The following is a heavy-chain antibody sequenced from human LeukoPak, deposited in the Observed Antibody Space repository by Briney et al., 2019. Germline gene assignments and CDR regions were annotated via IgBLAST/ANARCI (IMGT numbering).Heavy chain of an antibody. CDR2: IFPGDSDI. D-gene: IGHD1-26*01. CDR1: GYRFIDYW. J-gene: IGHJ3*01. V-gene: IGHV5-51*01. Sequence: GESLKISCKGSGYRFIDYWIGWVRQMPGKGLEWMGIIFPGDSDIKYSPSFQGQVTISADNSISTAYLQWSSLKASDTAMYYCGMSGDRVPLQDDVFDVWGQGTMVTVST. CDR3: GMSGDRVPLQDDVFDV.